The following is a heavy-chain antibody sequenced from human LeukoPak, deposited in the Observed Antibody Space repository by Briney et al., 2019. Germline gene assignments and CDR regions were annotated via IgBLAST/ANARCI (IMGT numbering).Heavy chain of an antibody. CDR2: MNPNSGNT. Sequence: ASVKVSCKASGYTFINYDINWVRQAPGQGLEWMGWMNPNSGNTGYAQEFQGRVTITRNTSISTAYVELNSLTSEDTAVYFCATRRLERRAGSWFDPWGQGTLVTVSS. J-gene: IGHJ5*02. CDR3: ATRRLERRAGSWFDP. D-gene: IGHD3-3*01. V-gene: IGHV1-8*03. CDR1: GYTFINYD.